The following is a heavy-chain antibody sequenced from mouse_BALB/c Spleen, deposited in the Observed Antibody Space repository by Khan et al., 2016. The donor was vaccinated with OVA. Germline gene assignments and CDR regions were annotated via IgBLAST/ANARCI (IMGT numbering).Heavy chain of an antibody. Sequence: EVELVESGGDLVKPGGSLKLSCAASGFTFSTYGMSWVRQTPEKRLEWVATISTGGTYTYYPDSVKGRFTISRDNAKNTLYLQLSSLKSEDTAIYYGSRRAYYYNSEGFAYWGQGTLVTVSA. CDR3: SRRAYYYNSEGFAY. V-gene: IGHV5-6*01. D-gene: IGHD1-1*01. CDR2: ISTGGTYT. CDR1: GFTFSTYG. J-gene: IGHJ3*01.